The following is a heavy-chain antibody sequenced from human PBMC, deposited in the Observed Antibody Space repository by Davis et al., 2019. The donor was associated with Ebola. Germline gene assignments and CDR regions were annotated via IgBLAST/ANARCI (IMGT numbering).Heavy chain of an antibody. CDR2: ISYTEST. CDR3: ARVPSYYYASGTNWFDP. V-gene: IGHV4-39*07. D-gene: IGHD3-10*01. CDR1: GGSISTTYY. Sequence: PSETLSLTCTVSGGSISTTYYWGWIRQPPGKGLEWITTISYTESTYYNPSLQSRVTISLDRTKKQFSLRLTFLTAADTAVYYCARVPSYYYASGTNWFDPWGQGTLVTVSS. J-gene: IGHJ5*02.